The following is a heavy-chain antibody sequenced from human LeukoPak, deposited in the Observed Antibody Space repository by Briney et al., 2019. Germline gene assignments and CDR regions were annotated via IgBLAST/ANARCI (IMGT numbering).Heavy chain of an antibody. CDR2: IYYTGNT. Sequence: SETLSLTCSVSGSSISGYYWSWIRQPPEKGLEWIGYIYYTGNTNYNPSLKSRVTISVDTSKNQFSLNLSSVTAADTAVYYCARLRRYYDSSGYYTNIDYWGQGTLVTVSS. V-gene: IGHV4-59*08. CDR3: ARLRRYYDSSGYYTNIDY. CDR1: GSSISGYY. J-gene: IGHJ4*02. D-gene: IGHD3-22*01.